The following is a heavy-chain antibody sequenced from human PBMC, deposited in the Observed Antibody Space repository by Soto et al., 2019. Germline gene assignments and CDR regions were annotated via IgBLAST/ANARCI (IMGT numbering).Heavy chain of an antibody. V-gene: IGHV1-69*12. J-gene: IGHJ6*02. D-gene: IGHD5-12*01. CDR1: GGTYSTSA. CDR2: IMPVFPTP. Sequence: VKLEQSGPEVKKPGSSVKVSCKASGGTYSTSALSWVRQAPGQRLECMGGIMPVFPTPDYANKFQGRVTITADESTSTAYMELGVLTSDATAVYYCARDKDRLQLGGNYYYILDVWGQGTAVTVSS. CDR3: ARDKDRLQLGGNYYYILDV.